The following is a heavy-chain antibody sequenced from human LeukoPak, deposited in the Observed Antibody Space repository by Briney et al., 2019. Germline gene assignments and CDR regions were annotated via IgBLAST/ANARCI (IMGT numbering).Heavy chain of an antibody. D-gene: IGHD4-17*01. CDR1: GGSISSYY. V-gene: IGHV4-59*12. CDR3: ARESYGDYVEYFQH. CDR2: TSDSGST. J-gene: IGHJ1*01. Sequence: SETLSLTCTVSGGSISSYYWSWIRQPPGKGLEWIGYTSDSGSTNYNPSLKSRVTFSVDTSKNQFSLKLSSVTAADTAVYYCARESYGDYVEYFQHWGQGTLVTVSS.